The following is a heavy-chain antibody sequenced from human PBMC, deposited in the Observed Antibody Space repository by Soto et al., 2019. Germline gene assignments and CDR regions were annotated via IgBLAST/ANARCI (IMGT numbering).Heavy chain of an antibody. J-gene: IGHJ6*01. V-gene: IGHV1-3*01. CDR3: ARGIAVAGTTNYYGMDV. D-gene: IGHD6-19*01. CDR2: INAGNGNT. CDR1: GYTFTSYA. Sequence: ASVKVSCKASGYTFTSYAMHWVRQAPGQRLEWMGWINAGNGNTKYSQKFQGRVTITRDTSASTAYMELSSLRSEGTAVYYCARGIAVAGTTNYYGMDVWGQGTTVTVSS.